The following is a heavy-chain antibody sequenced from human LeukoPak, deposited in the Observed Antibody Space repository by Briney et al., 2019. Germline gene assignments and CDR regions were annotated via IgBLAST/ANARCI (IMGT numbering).Heavy chain of an antibody. CDR2: IYPGDSDI. J-gene: IGHJ3*02. CDR3: ARTEALDAFDI. CDR1: GYTFTTYW. V-gene: IGHV5-51*01. Sequence: GESLKISCKGVGYTFTTYWIAWVRQMPGKGLEWMGVIYPGDSDIRYSPSFKGQVTISADKSITTAYLQWNTLRASDTATYYCARTEALDAFDIWGQGTIVTVSS.